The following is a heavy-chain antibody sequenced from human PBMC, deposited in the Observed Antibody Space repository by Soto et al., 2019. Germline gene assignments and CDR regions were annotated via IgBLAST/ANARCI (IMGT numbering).Heavy chain of an antibody. CDR3: ARDQGPDCSGGSCYYYYGMDV. CDR2: ITPIFGTT. V-gene: IGHV1-69*01. Sequence: QVQLVQSGAEVKKPGSSVKVSCKASGGTFSTYGITWVRQAPGQGLEWIGGITPIFGTTNYAQKFQGRVKISADEITNTAYLEVSSLRSEDTAVYFCARDQGPDCSGGSCYYYYGMDVWGQGTTVTVSS. J-gene: IGHJ6*02. CDR1: GGTFSTYG. D-gene: IGHD2-15*01.